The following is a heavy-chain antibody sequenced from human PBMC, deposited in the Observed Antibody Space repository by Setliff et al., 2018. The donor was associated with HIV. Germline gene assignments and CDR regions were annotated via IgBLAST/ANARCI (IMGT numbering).Heavy chain of an antibody. CDR1: GFTFTNAW. V-gene: IGHV3-53*01. CDR2: IYSDDVT. J-gene: IGHJ5*02. D-gene: IGHD2-15*01. CDR3: AKGIKWLAP. Sequence: PGGSLRLSCTASGFTFTNAWLTWVRQAPGKGLEWVSVIYSDDVTHYIDSVEGRFTMFRDNSRNILYLQMYSLRTEDTAVYYCAKGIKWLAPWGQGTPVTVSS.